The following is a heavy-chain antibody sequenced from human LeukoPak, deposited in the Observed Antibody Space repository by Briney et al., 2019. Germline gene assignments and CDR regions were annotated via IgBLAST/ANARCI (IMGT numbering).Heavy chain of an antibody. J-gene: IGHJ4*02. CDR2: IIPIFGTA. V-gene: IGHV1-69*01. CDR1: GGTFXXXA. CDR3: ASDYYDSSGYYSPSY. Sequence: GGTFXXXAISXXRQALGQGLEWMGGIIPIFGTANYAQKFQGRVTITADESTSTAYMELSSLRSEDTAVYYCASDYYDSSGYYSPSYWGQGTLVTVSS. D-gene: IGHD3-22*01.